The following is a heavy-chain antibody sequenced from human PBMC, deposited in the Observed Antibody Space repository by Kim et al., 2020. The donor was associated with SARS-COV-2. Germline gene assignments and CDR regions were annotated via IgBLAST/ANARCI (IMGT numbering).Heavy chain of an antibody. Sequence: GGSLRLSCAASGFTFSSYEMNWVRQAPGKGLEWVSYISSSGSTIYYADSVKGRFTISRDNANNSLYLQMNSLRVEDTAVYYCARAPYITMGRGVNFYYYYYMDVWGQGNTVTVSS. CDR2: ISSSGSTI. CDR1: GFTFSSYE. D-gene: IGHD3-10*01. V-gene: IGHV3-48*03. CDR3: ARAPYITMGRGVNFYYYYYMDV. J-gene: IGHJ6*03.